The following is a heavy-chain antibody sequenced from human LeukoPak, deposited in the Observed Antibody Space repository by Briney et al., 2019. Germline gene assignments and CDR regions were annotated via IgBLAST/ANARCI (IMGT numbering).Heavy chain of an antibody. D-gene: IGHD6-19*01. Sequence: PSETLSLTCAVYGGSFSGYYWSWIRQPPGKGLEWIGEINHSGSTNYNPSLKSRVTISVDKSKNQFSLKLSSVTAADTAVYYCARVAAVADFDYWGQGTLVTVSS. V-gene: IGHV4-34*01. J-gene: IGHJ4*02. CDR3: ARVAAVADFDY. CDR2: INHSGST. CDR1: GGSFSGYY.